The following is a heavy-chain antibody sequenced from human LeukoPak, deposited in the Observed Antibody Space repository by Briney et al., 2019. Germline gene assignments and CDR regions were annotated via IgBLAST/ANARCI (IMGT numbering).Heavy chain of an antibody. V-gene: IGHV1-69*04. CDR1: GGTFSSYA. Sequence: SVKVYCKASGGTFSSYAISWVRQAPGQGLEWMGRIIPIFGIANYAQKFQGRVTITADKSTSTAYMELSSLRSEDTAVYYCARHREGLLWFGELPHPLDYWGQGTLVTVSS. CDR2: IIPIFGIA. J-gene: IGHJ4*02. D-gene: IGHD3-10*01. CDR3: ARHREGLLWFGELPHPLDY.